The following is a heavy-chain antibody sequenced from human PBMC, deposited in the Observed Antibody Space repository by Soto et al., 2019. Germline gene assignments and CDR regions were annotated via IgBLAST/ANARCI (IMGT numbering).Heavy chain of an antibody. Sequence: GESLKISCKGSGYSFTSYWIGWVRQMPGKGLEWMGIIYPGDSGTRYSPSFQGQVTISADKSISTAYLQWSSLKASDTAMYYCARRVSDSSGPYNWFDPWGGGNLVTVSS. CDR2: IYPGDSGT. D-gene: IGHD3-22*01. CDR3: ARRVSDSSGPYNWFDP. CDR1: GYSFTSYW. J-gene: IGHJ5*02. V-gene: IGHV5-51*01.